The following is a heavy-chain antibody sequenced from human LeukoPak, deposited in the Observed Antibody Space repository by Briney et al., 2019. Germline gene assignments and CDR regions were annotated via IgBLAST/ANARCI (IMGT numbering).Heavy chain of an antibody. V-gene: IGHV3-23*01. CDR2: ITGSVVNT. Sequence: GGSLRLSCAASGFTFSNYNMNWVRQTPGKGLEWVSTITGSVVNTYYADSVKGRFTISRDNSKNTLYLQMNSLRAEDTAIYYCAKDLVTGSLDYWGQGTLVTVSS. CDR1: GFTFSNYN. D-gene: IGHD3-10*01. J-gene: IGHJ4*02. CDR3: AKDLVTGSLDY.